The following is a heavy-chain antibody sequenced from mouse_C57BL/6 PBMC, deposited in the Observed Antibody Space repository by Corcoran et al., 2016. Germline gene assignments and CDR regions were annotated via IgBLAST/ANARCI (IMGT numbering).Heavy chain of an antibody. CDR2: IYPRSGNT. CDR3: ARRTVVAPYYFDY. Sequence: QVHLQQSGAELAWPGASLKLSCKASGYTFTSYGISWVTQRTGQGLEWIGEIYPRSGNTYYNEKFKGKATLTADKSSSTAYMELRSLTSEDSAVYFCARRTVVAPYYFDYWGQGTTLTVSS. V-gene: IGHV1-81*01. D-gene: IGHD1-1*01. J-gene: IGHJ2*01. CDR1: GYTFTSYG.